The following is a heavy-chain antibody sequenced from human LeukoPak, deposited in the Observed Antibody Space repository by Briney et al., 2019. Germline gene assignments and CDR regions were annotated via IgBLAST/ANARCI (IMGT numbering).Heavy chain of an antibody. V-gene: IGHV3-33*06. CDR3: AKDLDCSSTSCYGAFDI. CDR2: IWYDGSNK. D-gene: IGHD2-2*01. J-gene: IGHJ3*02. Sequence: PGGSLRLSCAASGFTFSSYGMHWVRQAPGKGLEWVAVIWYDGSNKYYADSVKGRFTISRDNSKNTLYLQMNSPRAEDTAVYYCAKDLDCSSTSCYGAFDIWGQGTMVTVSS. CDR1: GFTFSSYG.